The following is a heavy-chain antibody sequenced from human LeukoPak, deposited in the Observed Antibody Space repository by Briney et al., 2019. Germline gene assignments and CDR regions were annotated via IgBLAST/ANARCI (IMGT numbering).Heavy chain of an antibody. J-gene: IGHJ6*02. CDR1: GFTFSTYY. V-gene: IGHV3-11*05. CDR2: FSISSSYK. CDR3: ARGATVTANFYFYGMDV. Sequence: GRSPRLSCAAPGFTFSTYYMSWIRKAPGKGLNWVSYFSISSSYKNYADSVKGGFTISRDNAKNSLYLQMSSLIAEDTAVYYCARGATVTANFYFYGMDVWGQGTMVTVSS. D-gene: IGHD4-17*01.